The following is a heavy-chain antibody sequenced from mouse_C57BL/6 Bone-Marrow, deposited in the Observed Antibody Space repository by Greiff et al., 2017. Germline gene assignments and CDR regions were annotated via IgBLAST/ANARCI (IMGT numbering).Heavy chain of an antibody. J-gene: IGHJ2*01. CDR1: GFSLTSYG. D-gene: IGHD1-1*01. CDR3: AKNDYYGSSYYFGY. Sequence: QVQLKESGPGLVQPSPSLSITCTVSGFSLTSYGVHWVRQSPGKGLEWLGVIWRGGSTDDNAAFMSRLSITKDNSTNQVFFKMNSLQADDTAIYYCAKNDYYGSSYYFGYWGQGTTLTVSS. V-gene: IGHV2-5*01. CDR2: IWRGGST.